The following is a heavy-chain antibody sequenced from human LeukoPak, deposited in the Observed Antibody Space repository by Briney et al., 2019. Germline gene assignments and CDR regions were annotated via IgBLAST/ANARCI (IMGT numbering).Heavy chain of an antibody. Sequence: SVKVSCKASGGTFSSYAISWVRQAPGQGLEWMGGIIPIFGTANYAQKFQGRVTITADKSTSTAYMELSSLRSEDTAVYYCARGDGSGSAPYYYYYYGMDVWGKGTTVTVSS. CDR1: GGTFSSYA. V-gene: IGHV1-69*06. CDR3: ARGDGSGSAPYYYYYYGMDV. J-gene: IGHJ6*04. D-gene: IGHD3-10*01. CDR2: IIPIFGTA.